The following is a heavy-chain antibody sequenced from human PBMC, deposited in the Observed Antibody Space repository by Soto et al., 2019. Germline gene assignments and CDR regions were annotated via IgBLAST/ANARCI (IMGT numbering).Heavy chain of an antibody. CDR1: GFTFSSYW. CDR2: LNSDGSNT. Sequence: EVQLVESGGGLVQPGGSLRPSCAASGFTFSSYWMHWVRQAPGKGLVWVSRLNSDGSNTIYADSVKGRLTISRDNAKNTLYLQMNSLRAEDTAVYYCARGRYGSGSSVDYWGQGTLVTVSS. J-gene: IGHJ4*02. CDR3: ARGRYGSGSSVDY. V-gene: IGHV3-74*01. D-gene: IGHD3-10*01.